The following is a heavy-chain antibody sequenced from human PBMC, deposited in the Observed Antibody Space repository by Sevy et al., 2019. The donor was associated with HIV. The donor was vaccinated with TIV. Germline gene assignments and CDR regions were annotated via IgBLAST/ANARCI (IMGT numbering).Heavy chain of an antibody. Sequence: ASVKVSCKASGGTFSSYAISWVRQAPGQGLEWMGRIIPILGIANYAQKFQGRVTITADNSTSTAYMELSSLRSEDTAVYYCARGGHSSGYYLDYWGQGTLVTVSS. CDR1: GGTFSSYA. D-gene: IGHD3-22*01. V-gene: IGHV1-69*04. CDR2: IIPILGIA. CDR3: ARGGHSSGYYLDY. J-gene: IGHJ4*01.